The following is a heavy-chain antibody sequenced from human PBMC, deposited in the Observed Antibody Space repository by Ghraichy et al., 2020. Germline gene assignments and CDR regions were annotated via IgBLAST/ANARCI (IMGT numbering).Heavy chain of an antibody. J-gene: IGHJ3*02. V-gene: IGHV3-64D*06. CDR1: GFTFSSYA. Sequence: GGSLRLSCSASGFTFSSYAMHWVRQAPGKGLEYVSAISSNGGSTYYADSVKGRFTISRDNSKNTLYLQMSSLRAEDTAVYYCVKSGYCSSTSCYGAFDIWGQGTMVTVSS. CDR2: ISSNGGST. CDR3: VKSGYCSSTSCYGAFDI. D-gene: IGHD2-2*01.